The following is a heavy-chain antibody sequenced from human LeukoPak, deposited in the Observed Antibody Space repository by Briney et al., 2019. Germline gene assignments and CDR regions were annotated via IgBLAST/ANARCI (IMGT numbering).Heavy chain of an antibody. Sequence: PSQTLSFTCAISGDSVSSNSAAWHWIRQSPARGLEWLGRTYYRSKWYNDYAGSVKSRITINSDTSKNQFSLQLNSVTPEDTAVYYCARVRFPYPASAGLDYWGQGTLVTVSS. D-gene: IGHD6-13*01. J-gene: IGHJ4*02. CDR2: TYYRSKWYN. V-gene: IGHV6-1*01. CDR1: GDSVSSNSAA. CDR3: ARVRFPYPASAGLDY.